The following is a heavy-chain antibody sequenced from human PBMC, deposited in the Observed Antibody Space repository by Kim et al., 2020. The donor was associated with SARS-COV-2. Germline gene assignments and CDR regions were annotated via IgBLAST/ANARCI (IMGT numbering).Heavy chain of an antibody. D-gene: IGHD3-3*01. V-gene: IGHV1-69*13. CDR3: ARESSYDFWSGYYYFDY. Sequence: SVKVSCKASGGTFSSYAISWVRQAPGQGLEWMGGIIPIFGTANYAQKFQGRVTITADESTSTAYMELSSLRSEDTAVYYCARESSYDFWSGYYYFDYWGQGTLVTVSS. CDR1: GGTFSSYA. CDR2: IIPIFGTA. J-gene: IGHJ4*02.